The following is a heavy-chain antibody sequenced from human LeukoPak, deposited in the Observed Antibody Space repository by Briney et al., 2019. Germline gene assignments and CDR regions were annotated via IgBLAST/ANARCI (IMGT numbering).Heavy chain of an antibody. D-gene: IGHD4-11*01. J-gene: IGHJ3*01. V-gene: IGHV3-43*02. Sequence: GASLRLSCAASGFTFHASSMRWVRQAPGQGLEWVSLISADGGNTYYADSVKGRFTISRDNSKSSRYLQMNSLTTEDTALYYCAKADYSNKGDAFHVWGQGTMVTVSS. CDR3: AKADYSNKGDAFHV. CDR2: ISADGGNT. CDR1: GFTFHASS.